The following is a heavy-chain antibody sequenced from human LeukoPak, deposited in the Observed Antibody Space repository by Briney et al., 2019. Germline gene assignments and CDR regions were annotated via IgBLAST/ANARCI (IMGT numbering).Heavy chain of an antibody. V-gene: IGHV3-23*01. Sequence: GGSLRLSCAASGFTFSSYGMSWVRQAPGKGLDWVSAISGSGSNTYFADSVKGRFTISRDNSKNTLYLQMNSLRAEDTAVYYCAKSSEYYYGSGSNYAFFDYWGQGTLVTVSS. CDR3: AKSSEYYYGSGSNYAFFDY. CDR1: GFTFSSYG. J-gene: IGHJ4*02. D-gene: IGHD3-10*01. CDR2: ISGSGSNT.